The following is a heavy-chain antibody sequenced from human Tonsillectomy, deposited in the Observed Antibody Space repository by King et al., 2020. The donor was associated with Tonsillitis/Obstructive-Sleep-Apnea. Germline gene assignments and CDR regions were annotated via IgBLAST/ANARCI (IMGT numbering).Heavy chain of an antibody. V-gene: IGHV2-5*02. CDR1: GFSLSTSGVG. J-gene: IGHJ3*02. CDR3: AHGAVAGHGVDAFDI. Sequence: ITLKESGPTLVKPTQTLTLTCTFSGFSLSTSGVGVGWIRQPPGKALEWLALIYWDDDKRYSPSLKSRLTITKDTSRNQVVLTMTNMDPVDTATYYCAHGAVAGHGVDAFDIWGQGTMATVSS. CDR2: IYWDDDK. D-gene: IGHD6-19*01.